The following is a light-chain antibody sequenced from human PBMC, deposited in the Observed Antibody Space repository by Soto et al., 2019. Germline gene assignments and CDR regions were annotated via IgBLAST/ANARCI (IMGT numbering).Light chain of an antibody. V-gene: IGKV3-20*01. CDR3: QQFGTSPTAIT. CDR1: QSVSSSY. Sequence: IVLTQSPGTLSLSPGERATLSCRASQSVSSSYLVWYQQKTGQAPRLLTYIASTRATGIPDRFSGSVSGTDFTLNISRLEPDDFAVYCCQQFGTSPTAITFRQGTRL. CDR2: IAS. J-gene: IGKJ5*01.